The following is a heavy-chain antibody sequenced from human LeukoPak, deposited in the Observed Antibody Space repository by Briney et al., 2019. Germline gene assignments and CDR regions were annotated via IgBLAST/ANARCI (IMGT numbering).Heavy chain of an antibody. CDR1: EFSVGSNY. CDR3: ASSYYYDSSGPYYFDY. D-gene: IGHD3-22*01. CDR2: IYSGGST. Sequence: GGSLRLSCAASEFSVGSNYMTWVRQAPGKGLEWVSLIYSGGSTYYADSVKGRFTISRDNAKNSLYLQMNSLRAEDTALYYCASSYYYDSSGPYYFDYWGQGTLVTVSS. J-gene: IGHJ4*02. V-gene: IGHV3-66*01.